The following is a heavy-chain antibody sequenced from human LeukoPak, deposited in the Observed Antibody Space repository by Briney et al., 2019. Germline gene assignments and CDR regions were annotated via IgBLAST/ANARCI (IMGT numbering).Heavy chain of an antibody. CDR1: GFTFSTYW. V-gene: IGHV3-74*01. CDR3: ARGASARQDY. J-gene: IGHJ4*02. Sequence: GGSLRLSCAASGFTFSTYWMHWVRQAPGKGLVWVSRIYIDGSSTNYADSAKGRFTVSRDNAKNTLYLQMSSLRAEDTAVYYCARGASARQDYWGRGTLVTVSS. CDR2: IYIDGSST. D-gene: IGHD2-2*01.